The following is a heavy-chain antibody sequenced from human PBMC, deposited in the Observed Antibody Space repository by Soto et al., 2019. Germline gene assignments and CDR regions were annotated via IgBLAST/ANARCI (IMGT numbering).Heavy chain of an antibody. CDR3: ARDRQKSGMDV. Sequence: TSETLSLTCGVSGGSVSSDSDYWSWIRQPPGKGLEWIGYFHHTGSTSYNPSLESRVTISVDTSKKQFSLRLTSVTAADTAVYYCARDRQKSGMDVWGQGTSVTVSS. CDR2: FHHTGST. V-gene: IGHV4-61*01. CDR1: GGSVSSDSDY. J-gene: IGHJ6*02.